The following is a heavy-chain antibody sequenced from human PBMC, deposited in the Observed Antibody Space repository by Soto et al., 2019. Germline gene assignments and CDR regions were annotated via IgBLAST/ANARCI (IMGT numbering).Heavy chain of an antibody. J-gene: IGHJ4*02. V-gene: IGHV3-53*02. CDR2: IYSDGTT. Sequence: EVQLVETGGGLIQPGGSLRLSCAASGFTVSSNYMNWVRQAPGKGLEWLSIIYSDGTTYYADSVKGRFTISRDNFKNTLYLQMNNLRVEDTAVYYCAILSNWGQGTLVTVSS. D-gene: IGHD6-6*01. CDR3: AILSN. CDR1: GFTVSSNY.